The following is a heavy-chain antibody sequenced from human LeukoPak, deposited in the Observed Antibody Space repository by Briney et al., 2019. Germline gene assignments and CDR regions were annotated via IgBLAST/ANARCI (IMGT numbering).Heavy chain of an antibody. CDR2: IYSSGSA. CDR3: AREGTTVTHFDY. CDR1: GGSISGYY. J-gene: IGHJ4*02. Sequence: SETLSLTCTVSGGSISGYYWSWIRQPPGKGLEWIGYIYSSGSANYNPSLKSRVTISIDTSKNQFSLKLTSVTAADTAVYYCAREGTTVTHFDYWGQGTLVTVSS. V-gene: IGHV4-59*01. D-gene: IGHD4-11*01.